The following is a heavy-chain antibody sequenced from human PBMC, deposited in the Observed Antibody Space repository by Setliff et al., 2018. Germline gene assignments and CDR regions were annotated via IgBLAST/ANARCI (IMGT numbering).Heavy chain of an antibody. D-gene: IGHD2-15*01. V-gene: IGHV4-39*07. J-gene: IGHJ6*02. CDR2: IYYSGKT. Sequence: ETLSLTCTVSGDSISNDTYYWSWIRQPPGKGLEWVGSIYYSGKTYSNPSFKSRVTISVDTSKNQFSLKLSSVTAADTAVYYCERKKKVYWYYGMDVWGQGTTVTVSS. CDR1: GDSISNDTYY. CDR3: ERKKKVYWYYGMDV.